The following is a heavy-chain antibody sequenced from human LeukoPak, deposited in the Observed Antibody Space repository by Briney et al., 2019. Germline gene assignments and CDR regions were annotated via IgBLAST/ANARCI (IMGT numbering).Heavy chain of an antibody. J-gene: IGHJ4*02. CDR1: GFTFSTYG. CDR3: AKDLSMGAFDF. Sequence: PGRSPRLSCEGTGFTFSTYGIHWVRQAPGKGLEWVALISNDGNQKFYADSVKGRFTISRDNSKNTLSLQMNSLRAEDTAMYYCAKDLSMGAFDFWGQGTLVTVSS. CDR2: ISNDGNQK. D-gene: IGHD4/OR15-4a*01. V-gene: IGHV3-30*18.